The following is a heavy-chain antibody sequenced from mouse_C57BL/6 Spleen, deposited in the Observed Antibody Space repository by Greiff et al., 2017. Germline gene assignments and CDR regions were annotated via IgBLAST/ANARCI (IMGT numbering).Heavy chain of an antibody. CDR1: GYTFTSYW. J-gene: IGHJ4*01. CDR3: ARYYDESDYAMDY. D-gene: IGHD2-4*01. Sequence: VQLQQSGAELAKPGASVKLSCKASGYTFTSYWMHWVKQRPGQGLEWIGYINPSSGYTKYNQKFKDKATLTADKSSSTAYMQLSSLTYEDSAVYYCARYYDESDYAMDYWGQGTSVTVSS. CDR2: INPSSGYT. V-gene: IGHV1-7*01.